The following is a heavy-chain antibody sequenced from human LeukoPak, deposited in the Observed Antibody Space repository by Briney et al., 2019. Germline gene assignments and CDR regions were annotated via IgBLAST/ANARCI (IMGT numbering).Heavy chain of an antibody. CDR1: GYTFTGYY. CDR3: ARGNKNYYDSSGYYWGNY. D-gene: IGHD3-22*01. Sequence: ASVKVSYKASGYTFTGYYMHWVRQAPGQGLEWMGWINPNSGGTNYAQKFQGRVTMTRDTSISTAYMELSRLRSDDTAVYYCARGNKNYYDSSGYYWGNYWGQGTLVTVSS. J-gene: IGHJ4*02. CDR2: INPNSGGT. V-gene: IGHV1-2*02.